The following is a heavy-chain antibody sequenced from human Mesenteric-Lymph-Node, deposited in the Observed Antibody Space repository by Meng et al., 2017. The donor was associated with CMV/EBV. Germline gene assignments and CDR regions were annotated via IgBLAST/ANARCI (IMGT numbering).Heavy chain of an antibody. Sequence: GGYYWSWIRQPPGKGLEWIGYIYYSGSTYYNPSLKSRVTISVDTSKNQFSLKLSSVTAADTAVYYCARDGMGYCSGGSCYSGWFDPWGQGTLVTVSS. D-gene: IGHD2-15*01. CDR1: GGYY. J-gene: IGHJ5*02. V-gene: IGHV4-30-4*08. CDR2: IYYSGST. CDR3: ARDGMGYCSGGSCYSGWFDP.